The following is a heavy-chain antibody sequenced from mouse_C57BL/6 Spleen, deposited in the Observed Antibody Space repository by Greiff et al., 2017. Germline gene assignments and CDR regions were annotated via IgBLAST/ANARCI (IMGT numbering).Heavy chain of an antibody. Sequence: QVQLKESGPGLVAPSQSLSITCTVSGFSLTSYGVHWVRQPPGKGLEWLVVIWSDGSTTYNSALKSRLSISKDNSKSQVFLKMNSLQTDDTAMYYCARHEGSGYTGVFAYWGQGTLVTVSA. D-gene: IGHD3-2*02. CDR2: IWSDGST. CDR1: GFSLTSYG. V-gene: IGHV2-6-1*01. J-gene: IGHJ3*01. CDR3: ARHEGSGYTGVFAY.